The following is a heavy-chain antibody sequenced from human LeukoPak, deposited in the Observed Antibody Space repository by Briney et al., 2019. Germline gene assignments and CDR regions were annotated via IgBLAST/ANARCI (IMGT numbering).Heavy chain of an antibody. Sequence: PGGSLRLSCAASGFTFSSYAMSWVRQAPGKGLEWVSAISGSGGSTYYADSVKGRFTISRDNAKNSLYLQMNSLRAEDTAVYYCAKGQSQLGMVAWGQGTLVTVSS. CDR2: ISGSGGST. J-gene: IGHJ4*02. CDR3: AKGQSQLGMVA. CDR1: GFTFSSYA. V-gene: IGHV3-23*01. D-gene: IGHD6-6*01.